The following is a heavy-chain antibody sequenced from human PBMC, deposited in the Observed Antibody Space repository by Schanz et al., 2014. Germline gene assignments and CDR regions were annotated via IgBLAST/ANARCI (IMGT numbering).Heavy chain of an antibody. V-gene: IGHV3-74*01. CDR3: ARKMKLGVYGGKGHDSLDI. Sequence: EVQLVQSGGGLVQPGGSLRLSCAASGFTFSSHWMHWVRQDPGKGLVWVARINSFGSNTDYADSVTGRFTISRDNAKNTLYLQMNTLRAEDTAVYYCARKMKLGVYGGKGHDSLDIWGQGTMVTVSS. J-gene: IGHJ3*02. D-gene: IGHD4-17*01. CDR1: GFTFSSHW. CDR2: INSFGSNT.